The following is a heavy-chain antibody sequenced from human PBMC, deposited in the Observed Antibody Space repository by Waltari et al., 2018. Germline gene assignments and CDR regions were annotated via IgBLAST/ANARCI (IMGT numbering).Heavy chain of an antibody. Sequence: EEQLVESGGGLAQPGESLRLSCAASGFTFSRYCMDWVRKAPGQGLVWVSRINSDGSSTTYADSVKGRFTISRDNGKNTLYVQMNRLRPEDTAVYYCARVATKTYSSPVPGRPYYYGMDVWGQGTTVTVSS. J-gene: IGHJ6*02. CDR3: ARVATKTYSSPVPGRPYYYGMDV. CDR2: INSDGSST. D-gene: IGHD3-22*01. CDR1: GFTFSRYC. V-gene: IGHV3-74*01.